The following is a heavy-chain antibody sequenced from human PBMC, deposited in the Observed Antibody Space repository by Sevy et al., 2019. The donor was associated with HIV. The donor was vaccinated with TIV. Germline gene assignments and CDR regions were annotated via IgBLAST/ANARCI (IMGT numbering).Heavy chain of an antibody. CDR2: INPLNGDT. Sequence: ASVKVSCEASGYTFTNYRITWVRQAPGQGLEWMGWINPLNGDTNYAQRLQGRVTMTTDTSTNTAYMELRSLRSDDTAVYYCARAYCSGGRCYSLAYWGQGTLVTVSS. D-gene: IGHD2-15*01. CDR3: ARAYCSGGRCYSLAY. CDR1: GYTFTNYR. V-gene: IGHV1-18*01. J-gene: IGHJ4*02.